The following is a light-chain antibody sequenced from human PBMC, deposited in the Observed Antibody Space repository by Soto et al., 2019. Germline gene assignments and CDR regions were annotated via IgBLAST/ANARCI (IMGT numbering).Light chain of an antibody. CDR3: CSFASSSTFYV. V-gene: IGLV2-23*01. CDR2: EGS. Sequence: SVLTHPASVNGSHGQSSTISCTGTSSDVGSSNLVSWYQQYPGKAPKLIIYEGSRRPSGVSGRFSGSKSGNTASLTISGLQAEDEADYYCCSFASSSTFYVFGTGTKVTVL. J-gene: IGLJ1*01. CDR1: SSDVGSSNL.